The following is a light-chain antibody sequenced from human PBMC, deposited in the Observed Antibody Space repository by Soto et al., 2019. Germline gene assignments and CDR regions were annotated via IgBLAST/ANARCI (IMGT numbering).Light chain of an antibody. CDR1: VLAKKY. CDR2: KDS. V-gene: IGLV3-27*01. CDR3: YSAADNNVV. J-gene: IGLJ2*01. Sequence: SSELTQPSSVSVSPGQTARITCSGDVLAKKYARWSQQKAGQAPVLVIYKDSERPSGIPERFSGSSSGTTVTLTISGAQVEDEADYYCYSAADNNVVFGGGTQLTVL.